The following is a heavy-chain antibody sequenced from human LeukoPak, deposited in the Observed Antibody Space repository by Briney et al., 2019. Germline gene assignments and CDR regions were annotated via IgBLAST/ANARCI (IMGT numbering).Heavy chain of an antibody. J-gene: IGHJ5*02. V-gene: IGHV1-2*02. D-gene: IGHD3-10*01. CDR3: ARGPVYYGSGSYYNWFDP. Sequence: GASVKVSCKASGYTFTSYYMHWVRRAPGQGLEWMGWINPNSGGTNYAQKFQGRVTMTRDTSISTAYMELSRLRSDDTAVYYCARGPVYYGSGSYYNWFDPWAQGTLVTVSS. CDR1: GYTFTSYY. CDR2: INPNSGGT.